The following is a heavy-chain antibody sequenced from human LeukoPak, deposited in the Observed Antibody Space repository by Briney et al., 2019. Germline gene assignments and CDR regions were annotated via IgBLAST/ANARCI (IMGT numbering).Heavy chain of an antibody. D-gene: IGHD3-22*01. J-gene: IGHJ4*02. CDR3: ARSQAKPTYYYDSSGYYDY. V-gene: IGHV1-46*01. CDR2: INPSGGST. CDR1: GYTFTSYY. Sequence: ASVKVSCKASGYTFTSYYMHWVRQAPGQGLEWMGIINPSGGSTSYAQKFQGRVTMTRDTSTSTVYMELSSLRSEDTAVYYYARSQAKPTYYYDSSGYYDYWGQGTLVTVSS.